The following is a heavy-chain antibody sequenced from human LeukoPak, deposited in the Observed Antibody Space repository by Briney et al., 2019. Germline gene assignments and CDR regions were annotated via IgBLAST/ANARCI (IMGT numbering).Heavy chain of an antibody. CDR2: ISSGSSTI. CDR3: ARVQAGTPPGDYYYYYGMDV. V-gene: IGHV3-48*01. Sequence: GGSLRLSCAASGFTFSSYSMNWVRQAPGKGLEWVSYISSGSSTIYYADSVKGRFTISRDNAKNSLYLQMNSLRAEDTAVYYCARVQAGTPPGDYYYYYGMDVWAKGPRSPSP. J-gene: IGHJ6*02. CDR1: GFTFSSYS. D-gene: IGHD6-19*01.